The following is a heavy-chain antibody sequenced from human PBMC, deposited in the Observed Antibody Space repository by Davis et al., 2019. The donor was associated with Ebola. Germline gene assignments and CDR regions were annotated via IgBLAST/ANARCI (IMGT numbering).Heavy chain of an antibody. V-gene: IGHV3-48*04. J-gene: IGHJ3*02. CDR3: ARGRRLLADAFHI. CDR1: GFTFSSYS. CDR2: ISSSSSTI. D-gene: IGHD2-8*02. Sequence: GGSLRLSCAASGFTFSSYSMNWVRQAPGKGLEWVSYISSSSSTIYYAESVKGRFTISRDNANNSLTLQMNSLGAEDTAVYYCARGRRLLADAFHIWGQGTMVTASS.